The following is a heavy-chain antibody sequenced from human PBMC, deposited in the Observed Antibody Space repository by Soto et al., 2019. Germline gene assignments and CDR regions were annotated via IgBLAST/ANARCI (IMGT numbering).Heavy chain of an antibody. J-gene: IGHJ4*02. Sequence: ASVKVSCKASGYTFTSYAMHWVRQAPGQRLEWMGWINAGNGNTKYSQKFQGRVTITRDTSASTAYMELSSLRSGDTAVYYCARVVSGSEGVYFDYWGQGTLVTVSS. V-gene: IGHV1-3*01. D-gene: IGHD1-26*01. CDR3: ARVVSGSEGVYFDY. CDR2: INAGNGNT. CDR1: GYTFTSYA.